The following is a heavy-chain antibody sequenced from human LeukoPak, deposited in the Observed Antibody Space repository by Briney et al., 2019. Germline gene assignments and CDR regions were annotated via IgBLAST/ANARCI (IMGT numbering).Heavy chain of an antibody. CDR2: IYHSGST. V-gene: IGHV4-4*02. D-gene: IGHD1-26*01. Sequence: PSGTLSLTCAVSGGSISSSNWWSWVRQPPGKGLEWIGEIYHSGSTYYNPSLKSRVTISVDTSKNQFSLKLSSVTAADTAVYYCAGVGAPGFYFDYWGQGTLVTVSS. CDR3: AGVGAPGFYFDY. CDR1: GGSISSSNW. J-gene: IGHJ4*02.